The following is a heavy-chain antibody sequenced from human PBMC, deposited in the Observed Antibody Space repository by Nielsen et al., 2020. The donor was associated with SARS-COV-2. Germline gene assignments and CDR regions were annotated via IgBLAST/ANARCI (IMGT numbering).Heavy chain of an antibody. V-gene: IGHV3-30*18. J-gene: IGHJ4*02. CDR1: GFTFSSYG. CDR3: AKDGGGYSSSWEAYYFDY. D-gene: IGHD6-13*01. Sequence: GESLKISCAASGFTFSSYGMHWVRQAPSKGLEWVAVISYDGSNKYYADSVKGRFTISRDNSKNTLYLQMNSLRAEDTAVYYCAKDGGGYSSSWEAYYFDYWGQGTLVTVSS. CDR2: ISYDGSNK.